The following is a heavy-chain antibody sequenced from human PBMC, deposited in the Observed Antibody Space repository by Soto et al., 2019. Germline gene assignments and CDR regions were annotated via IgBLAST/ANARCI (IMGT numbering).Heavy chain of an antibody. CDR1: GFTFSSCA. Sequence: PGGSLRLSCAASGFTFSSCAMGCVRQAPGKGLEWVSDIIDSGGSAYYADSVKGRFTISRDNSKTTPYLQMTSLRAEDTALYYCAKGRSYYYYYGVDVWGQGTTVTVSS. CDR2: IIDSGGSA. V-gene: IGHV3-23*01. CDR3: AKGRSYYYYYGVDV. J-gene: IGHJ6*02.